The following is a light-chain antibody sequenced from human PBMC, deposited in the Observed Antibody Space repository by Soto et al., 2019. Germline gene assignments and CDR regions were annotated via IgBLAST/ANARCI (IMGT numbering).Light chain of an antibody. V-gene: IGKV3-20*01. CDR3: QQYQSLT. Sequence: EIVLTQSPGTLSLSPVERATLSCRASQSVSSSYLAWYQQKPGQAPRLHIYGASSRVTGIPDRFSGSGSGTDFTLTITRLEPEDFAVYYCQQYQSLTFGGGTKVDIK. J-gene: IGKJ4*01. CDR1: QSVSSSY. CDR2: GAS.